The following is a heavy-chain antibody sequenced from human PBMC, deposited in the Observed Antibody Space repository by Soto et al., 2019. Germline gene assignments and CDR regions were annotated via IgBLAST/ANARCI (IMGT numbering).Heavy chain of an antibody. J-gene: IGHJ4*02. CDR1: GFTFSGYW. CDR2: IKGGGSYI. CDR3: VRDLSHCGEGVCSS. V-gene: IGHV3-74*01. D-gene: IGHD2-8*01. Sequence: PGGSLRLSCVASGFTFSGYWMNWVRQIPGEGLVWVSRIKGGGSYIDYADSVKGRFTISRDNARNTLYLQMDNLREEDTAVYYCVRDLSHCGEGVCSSWGQGTRVTVSS.